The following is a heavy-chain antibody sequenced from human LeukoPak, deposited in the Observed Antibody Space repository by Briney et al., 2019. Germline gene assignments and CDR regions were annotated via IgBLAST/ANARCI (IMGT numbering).Heavy chain of an antibody. D-gene: IGHD2-15*01. CDR1: GYTFTGYY. CDR2: INPNTGAT. CDR3: ARDERYCNGDNHYPDLGY. Sequence: GASVKVSCKASGYTFTGYYMFWVRQAPGQGLEWMGWINPNTGATKYVQNFQGRVTLTRDTSIRTTFMELSSLRSDDTAVYYCARDERYCNGDNHYPDLGYWGQGTLVTVSS. J-gene: IGHJ4*02. V-gene: IGHV1-2*02.